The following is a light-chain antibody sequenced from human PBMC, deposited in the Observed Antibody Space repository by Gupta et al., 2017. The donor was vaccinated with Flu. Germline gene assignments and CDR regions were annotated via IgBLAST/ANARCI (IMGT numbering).Light chain of an antibody. CDR3: DSYGDVWV. J-gene: IGLJ2*01. Sequence: GQSIAISCTGTNSDNGGYNCFSWYQQHPSKGPKLMIDERRNRPSGGSTRFSGSTSGNTASLTVSGLKAGDEYYYYSDSYGDVWVFGGGTKLTVL. CDR1: NSDNGGYNC. V-gene: IGLV2-14*01. CDR2: ERR.